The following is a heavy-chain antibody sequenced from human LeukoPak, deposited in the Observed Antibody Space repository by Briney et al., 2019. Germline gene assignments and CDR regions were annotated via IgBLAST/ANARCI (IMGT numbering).Heavy chain of an antibody. D-gene: IGHD3-22*01. J-gene: IGHJ3*02. V-gene: IGHV1-8*01. CDR3: ARTSPHYYDSSGYYYVDAFDI. CDR2: MNPNSGNT. CDR1: GYTFTSYD. Sequence: ASVKVSCKASGYTFTSYDINWVRQATGQGLEWMGWMNPNSGNTGYAQKFQGRVTMARNTSISTAYMELSSLRSEDTAVYYCARTSPHYYDSSGYYYVDAFDIWGQGTMVTVSS.